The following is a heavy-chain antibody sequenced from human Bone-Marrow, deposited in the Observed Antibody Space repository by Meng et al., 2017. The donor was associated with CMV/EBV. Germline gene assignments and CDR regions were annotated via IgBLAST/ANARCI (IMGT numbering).Heavy chain of an antibody. J-gene: IGHJ4*02. Sequence: GGSLRFSCAASGFSFTTYGMHWVRQAPGKGLEWVAFIWYDGSNKYYADSVKGRFTISRDNSKNTVYLQMSSLRDEDTAVYYCAKDPMRYDGCAYSFEYWGQGTRVTVSS. V-gene: IGHV3-30*02. CDR3: AKDPMRYDGCAYSFEY. CDR1: GFSFTTYG. CDR2: IWYDGSNK. D-gene: IGHD3-22*01.